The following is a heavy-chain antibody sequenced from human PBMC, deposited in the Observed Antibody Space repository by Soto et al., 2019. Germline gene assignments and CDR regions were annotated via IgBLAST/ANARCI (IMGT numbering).Heavy chain of an antibody. D-gene: IGHD2-21*02. V-gene: IGHV1-69*01. J-gene: IGHJ3*01. CDR2: IIPMFGTS. Sequence: QLVQSGAEMKRPGSSVKVSCKASGGTFIKSAFSLVRQGAGQGLEWMRGIIPMFGTSNFVQKFEYGVTFIADESTTTVFMELSSLRIEDTAVYFCARDVVDDGDDTCRWNVFDVRGQGTMVTVSS. CDR3: ARDVVDDGDDTCRWNVFDV. CDR1: GGTFIKSA.